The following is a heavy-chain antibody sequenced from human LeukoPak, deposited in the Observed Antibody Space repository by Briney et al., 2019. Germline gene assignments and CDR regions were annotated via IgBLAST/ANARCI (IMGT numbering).Heavy chain of an antibody. CDR2: ISGSGGST. J-gene: IGHJ5*02. CDR1: GFTFSSYA. Sequence: GGSLRLSCAASGFTFSSYAMSWVRQAPGKGLEWVSAISGSGGSTYYADSVKGRFTISRDNSKNALYLQMNSLRAEDTAVYYCAKDYPYYDFWSGYDNNWFDPWGQGTLVTVSS. CDR3: AKDYPYYDFWSGYDNNWFDP. D-gene: IGHD3-3*01. V-gene: IGHV3-23*01.